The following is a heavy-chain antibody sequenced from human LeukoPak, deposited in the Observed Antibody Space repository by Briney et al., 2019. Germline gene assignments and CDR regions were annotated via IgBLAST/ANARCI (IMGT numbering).Heavy chain of an antibody. Sequence: SGGSLRLSCAASGFTVSSNYMSWVRQAPGKGLEWVSVIYSGGSTYYADSVKGRFTISRDNSKNTLYLQMNSLRAEVTAVYYCARGSYDILTGYGSLDYWGQGTLVTVSS. V-gene: IGHV3-53*01. CDR1: GFTVSSNY. D-gene: IGHD3-9*01. J-gene: IGHJ4*02. CDR3: ARGSYDILTGYGSLDY. CDR2: IYSGGST.